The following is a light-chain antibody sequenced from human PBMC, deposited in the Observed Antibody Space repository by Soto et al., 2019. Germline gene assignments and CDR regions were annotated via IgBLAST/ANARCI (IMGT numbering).Light chain of an antibody. CDR1: SSDFGGYNY. CDR3: SSYTTTTTVVA. V-gene: IGLV2-14*03. J-gene: IGLJ2*01. Sequence: QSALTQPASVYGSPVQSITISCSGTSSDFGGYNYVSWYQQHPGKAPKLLIYDVTNRPSGVSNRFSGSKFCNTASLTISGLQAEDEGDYYCSSYTTTTTVVAFGGGTKLTVL. CDR2: DVT.